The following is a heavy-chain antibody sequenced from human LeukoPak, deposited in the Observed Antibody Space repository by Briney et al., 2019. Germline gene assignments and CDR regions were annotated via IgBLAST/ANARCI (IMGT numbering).Heavy chain of an antibody. Sequence: SETLSLTCAVYGGSFSGYYWSWIRQPPGKGLEWIGEINHSGSTYYNPSLKSRVTISVDRSKNQFSLKLSSVTAADTAVYYCARGYCSSTSCYNDYFDYWGQGTLVTVSS. J-gene: IGHJ4*02. CDR2: INHSGST. D-gene: IGHD2-2*02. CDR1: GGSFSGYY. V-gene: IGHV4-34*01. CDR3: ARGYCSSTSCYNDYFDY.